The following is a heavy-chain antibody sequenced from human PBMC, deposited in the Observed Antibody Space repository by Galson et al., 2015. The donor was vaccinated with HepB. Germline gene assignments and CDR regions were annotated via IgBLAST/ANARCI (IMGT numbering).Heavy chain of an antibody. CDR3: ARATPELDV. J-gene: IGHJ6*02. CDR2: TYYSGST. Sequence: DTLSLTCTVSGGSISSSHWNWIRQPPGKGLEWIGKTYYSGSTNYNPSLKSRFTISVDTSKNQFSLQVTSVTAADTAVYYCARATPELDVWGQGTTVTVSS. D-gene: IGHD1-14*01. CDR1: GGSISSSH. V-gene: IGHV4-59*07.